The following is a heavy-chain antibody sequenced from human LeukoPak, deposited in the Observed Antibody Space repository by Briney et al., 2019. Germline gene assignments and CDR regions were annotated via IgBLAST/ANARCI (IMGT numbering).Heavy chain of an antibody. J-gene: IGHJ4*02. CDR2: INHSGST. V-gene: IGHV4-34*01. D-gene: IGHD5-12*01. CDR1: GGSFSGYY. CDR3: ARGRDSGYNQKPFLDY. Sequence: SETLSLTCAVYGGSFSGYYWSWIRQPPGKGLEWIGEINHSGSTNYNPSLKSRVTISVDTSKNQFSLKLSSVTAADTAVYYCARGRDSGYNQKPFLDYWGQGTLVTVSS.